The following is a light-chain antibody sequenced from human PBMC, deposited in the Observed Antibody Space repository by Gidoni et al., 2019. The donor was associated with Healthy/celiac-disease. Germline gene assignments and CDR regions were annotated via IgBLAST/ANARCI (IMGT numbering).Light chain of an antibody. V-gene: IGKV3-11*01. Sequence: ELVLTQSPATLSLSPGERATLSCRASQSVSSYLAWYQQKPGQAPRLLIYDTSNRATGIPARFSGSGSGTDFTLTVSSLEPEDFAVYYCQQRYNWPWTFGQGTQVEIK. CDR1: QSVSSY. J-gene: IGKJ1*01. CDR3: QQRYNWPWT. CDR2: DTS.